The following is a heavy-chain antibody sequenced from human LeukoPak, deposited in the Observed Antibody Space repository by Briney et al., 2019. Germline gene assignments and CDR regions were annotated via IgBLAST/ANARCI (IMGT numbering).Heavy chain of an antibody. CDR1: GFTFSTYW. CDR2: INSDGSST. J-gene: IGHJ4*02. V-gene: IGHV3-74*01. Sequence: GGSLRLSCAASGFTFSTYWMHWVRRAPGKGLVWVSRINSDGSSTSYADSVKGRFTISRDNAKNTLYLQMNSLRGEDTAVYYCARDPPEWELPQDYWGRGTLVAVSS. D-gene: IGHD1-26*01. CDR3: ARDPPEWELPQDY.